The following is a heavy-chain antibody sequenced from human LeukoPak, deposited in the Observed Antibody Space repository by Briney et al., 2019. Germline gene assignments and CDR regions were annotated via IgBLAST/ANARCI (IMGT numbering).Heavy chain of an antibody. CDR3: TRLDDGFDI. CDR2: IRSKANSDAT. CDR1: GFTFSGSA. Sequence: GGSLRLSCAASGFTFSGSAMHWVRQASGKGLEWVGRIRSKANSDATAYGASVKGRFTISRDDSKNTAYLQMNSLKSEDTAVYYCTRLDDGFDIWGQGTMVTVSP. J-gene: IGHJ3*02. V-gene: IGHV3-73*01.